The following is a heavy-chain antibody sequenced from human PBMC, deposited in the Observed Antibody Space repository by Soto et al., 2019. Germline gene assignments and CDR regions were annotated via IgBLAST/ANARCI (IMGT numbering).Heavy chain of an antibody. Sequence: QVQLVQSGAELKRPGASVKVSCKASGYTFTRNGISWVRQAPGQGLEWMGWISPYNGDTNYPQKFQDRITMTTDTYTSSAYMDLRRLRSDDTAVYYCVRAGWRSYWYGTDGWGRGTTVTVSS. V-gene: IGHV1-18*01. D-gene: IGHD2-8*02. CDR3: VRAGWRSYWYGTDG. J-gene: IGHJ6*02. CDR1: GYTFTRNG. CDR2: ISPYNGDT.